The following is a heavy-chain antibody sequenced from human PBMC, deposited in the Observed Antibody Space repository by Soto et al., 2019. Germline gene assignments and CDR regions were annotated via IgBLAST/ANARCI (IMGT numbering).Heavy chain of an antibody. CDR1: GYTFPNYG. J-gene: IGHJ4*02. D-gene: IGHD5-18*01. CDR3: APHTLDTGMPSGY. V-gene: IGHV1-18*01. Sequence: QVQLVQSGAEVRETGASVNVSCKASGYTFPNYGVSWVRQAPGQGLDWMGWIGGHKGNTNDAQKLKGRDTLTTDASTSTAYMELRCLSSDDTAVYYCAPHTLDTGMPSGYWGPGTLVTVSS. CDR2: IGGHKGNT.